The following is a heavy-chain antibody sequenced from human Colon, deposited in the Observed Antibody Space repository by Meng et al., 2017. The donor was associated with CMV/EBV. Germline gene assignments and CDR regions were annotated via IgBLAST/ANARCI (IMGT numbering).Heavy chain of an antibody. CDR1: GGSISSSSYY. D-gene: IGHD1-26*01. V-gene: IGHV4-61*01. CDR2: IYYSGST. J-gene: IGHJ3*02. CDR3: AREKEGVVGRDAFDI. Sequence: SETLSLTCTVSGGSISSSSYYWSWIRQPPGKGLEWIGYIYYSGSTNYNPSLKSRVTISVDTSKNQFSLKLSSVTAADTAVYYCAREKEGVVGRDAFDIWGQGTMVTVSS.